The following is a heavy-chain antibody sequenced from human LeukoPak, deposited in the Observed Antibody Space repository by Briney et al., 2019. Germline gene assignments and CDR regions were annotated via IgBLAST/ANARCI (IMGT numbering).Heavy chain of an antibody. J-gene: IGHJ4*02. CDR1: GYTSTSHG. CDR2: VSGYNGNT. D-gene: IGHD3-16*02. Sequence: ASVKVSCKASGYTSTSHGINWWRQAPGQGLEWMGWVSGYNGNTDYAQKFQGRVTMTTDRSTNTVYMELRSLRSDDTAVYYCARDRPVMITFGGVIIAAYWGQGTLVSVSS. CDR3: ARDRPVMITFGGVIIAAY. V-gene: IGHV1-18*01.